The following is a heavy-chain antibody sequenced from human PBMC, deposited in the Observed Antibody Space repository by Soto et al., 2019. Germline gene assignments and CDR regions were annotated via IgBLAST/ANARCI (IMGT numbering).Heavy chain of an antibody. CDR2: IYHSGNT. CDR3: ARGEVGTTTDVFVI. D-gene: IGHD1-26*01. Sequence: QLQLQESGSGLVKPSQTLSLICAVSGGSISSSAYSWSWIRQPPGKGLEWIGYIYHSGNTYYNPSLKSRVTISLDRSKNQFSLKLSSVTAADTVVDDCARGEVGTTTDVFVIWGQGTLVTVSS. CDR1: GGSISSSAYS. V-gene: IGHV4-30-2*01. J-gene: IGHJ3*02.